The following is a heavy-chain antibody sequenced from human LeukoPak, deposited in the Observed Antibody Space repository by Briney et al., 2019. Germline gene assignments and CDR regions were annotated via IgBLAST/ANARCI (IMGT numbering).Heavy chain of an antibody. D-gene: IGHD5-24*01. V-gene: IGHV3-23*01. CDR2: ISGGGDST. Sequence: GGSLRLSCAASGFTFSDYAISWVRQAPGKGLEWVSAISGGGDSTYYADSVKGRFTISRDNSKNTLYLHLNSLRAEDTAVYYCAKRWRGHSRALDYWGQGTLVTVSS. J-gene: IGHJ4*02. CDR3: AKRWRGHSRALDY. CDR1: GFTFSDYA.